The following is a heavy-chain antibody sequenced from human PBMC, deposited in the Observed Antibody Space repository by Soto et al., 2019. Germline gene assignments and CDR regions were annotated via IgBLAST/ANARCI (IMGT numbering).Heavy chain of an antibody. CDR1: GYTFTRYG. CDR3: ARDLGTYSDY. V-gene: IGHV1-18*04. Sequence: QDQLVQSGTEVKKPGASVKVSCKASGYTFTRYGISWVRQAPGQGLEWMGWISPYSGITKYAQKVQGRGTMTTDTSTSTAYMELKSLTSDDTAVYYCARDLGTYSDYWGQGTLVTVSS. J-gene: IGHJ4*02. D-gene: IGHD1-26*01. CDR2: ISPYSGIT.